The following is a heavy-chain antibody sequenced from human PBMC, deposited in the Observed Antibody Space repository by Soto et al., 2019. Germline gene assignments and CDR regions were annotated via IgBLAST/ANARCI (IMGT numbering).Heavy chain of an antibody. V-gene: IGHV3-23*01. CDR3: ARDKHVIAVAGYNWFDP. CDR2: ISGSGGST. J-gene: IGHJ5*02. Sequence: GGSLRLSCAASGFTFSSYAMSWVRQAPGEGLEWVSAISGSGGSTYYADSVKGRFTISRDNSKNTLYLQMSSLRSEDTAVYYCARDKHVIAVAGYNWFDPWGQGTLVTVSS. CDR1: GFTFSSYA. D-gene: IGHD6-19*01.